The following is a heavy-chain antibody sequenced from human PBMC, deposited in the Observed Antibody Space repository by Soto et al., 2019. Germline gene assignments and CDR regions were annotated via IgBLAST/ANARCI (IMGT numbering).Heavy chain of an antibody. V-gene: IGHV1-46*03. CDR1: GYTFTSYY. D-gene: IGHD3-3*01. J-gene: IGHJ5*02. CDR2: INPSGGST. Sequence: ASVKVSCKASGYTFTSYYMHWVRQAPGQGLEWMGIINPSGGSTSYAQKFQGRVTMTRDTSTSTVYMELSSLRSEDTAVYYCASDASWYYDFWSGYSEWFDPWGQGTLVTVSS. CDR3: ASDASWYYDFWSGYSEWFDP.